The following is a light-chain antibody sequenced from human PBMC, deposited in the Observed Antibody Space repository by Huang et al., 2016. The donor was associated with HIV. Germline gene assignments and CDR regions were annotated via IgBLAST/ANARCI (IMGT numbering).Light chain of an antibody. Sequence: DIQMTQSPSSLSASVGDRVTITCQASDDIGNYLTWHQQKPGKAPKLLIYDASSLETGVPPRFSGSGSGTHFTFTISSLQPEDTATYDCQQFDNLPYTFGQGTKLEIK. J-gene: IGKJ2*01. CDR1: DDIGNY. V-gene: IGKV1-33*01. CDR2: DAS. CDR3: QQFDNLPYT.